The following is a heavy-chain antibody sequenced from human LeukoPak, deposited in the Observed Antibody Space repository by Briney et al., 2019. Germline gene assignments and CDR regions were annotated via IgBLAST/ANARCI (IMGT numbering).Heavy chain of an antibody. CDR1: GFTFSSYA. CDR2: ISYDGSNK. J-gene: IGHJ3*02. V-gene: IGHV3-30-3*01. CDR3: AGELTTTDAFDI. Sequence: GGSLRLSCAASGFTFSSYAMHWVRQAPGKGLEWVAVISYDGSNKYYADSVKGRFTISRDNSKNTLYLRMNSLRAEDTAVYYCAGELTTTDAFDIWGQGTMVTVSS. D-gene: IGHD4-17*01.